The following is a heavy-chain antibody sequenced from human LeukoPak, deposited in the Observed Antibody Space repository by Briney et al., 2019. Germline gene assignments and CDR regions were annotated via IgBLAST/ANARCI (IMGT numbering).Heavy chain of an antibody. Sequence: SETLSLTCTVSGGSISSSSYYWGWIRQPPGKGLEWIGSIYYSGSTNYNPSLKSRVTISVDTSKNQFSLKLSSVTAADTAVYYCARGVRRDSGSRHFDYWGQGTLVTVSS. CDR3: ARGVRRDSGSRHFDY. J-gene: IGHJ4*02. CDR1: GGSISSSSYY. CDR2: IYYSGST. D-gene: IGHD1-26*01. V-gene: IGHV4-39*07.